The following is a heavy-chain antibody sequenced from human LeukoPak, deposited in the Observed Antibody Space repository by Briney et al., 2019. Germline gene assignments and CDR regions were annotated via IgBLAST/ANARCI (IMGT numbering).Heavy chain of an antibody. CDR2: INHSGST. CDR3: ARAQRGYGYGYDY. V-gene: IGHV4-34*01. Sequence: SETLSLTCAVYGGSFSGYYWSWIRQPPGKGLEWIGEINHSGSTNYNPSLKSRVTISVDTSKNQFSLKLSSVTAADTAVYYCARAQRGYGYGYDYWGQGTLVTVSS. CDR1: GGSFSGYY. J-gene: IGHJ4*02. D-gene: IGHD5-18*01.